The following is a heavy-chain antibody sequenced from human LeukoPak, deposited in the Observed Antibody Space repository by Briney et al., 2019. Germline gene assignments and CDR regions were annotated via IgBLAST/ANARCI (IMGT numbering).Heavy chain of an antibody. J-gene: IGHJ4*02. V-gene: IGHV4-59*01. D-gene: IGHD1-1*01. Sequence: SETLSLTCTVSGDSISSYCWSWIRQPPGKGLEWIGYIYYSGSNSYSPSLKSRVTISVDTSKDQFSLNLSSVTAADTAVYYCARVSTGGARRHFDYWGQGTLVTVSS. CDR3: ARVSTGGARRHFDY. CDR2: IYYSGSN. CDR1: GDSISSYC.